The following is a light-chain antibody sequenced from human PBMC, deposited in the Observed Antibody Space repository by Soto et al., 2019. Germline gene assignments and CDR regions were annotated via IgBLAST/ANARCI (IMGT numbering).Light chain of an antibody. CDR2: EGS. V-gene: IGLV2-23*01. CDR1: VSDVGSFDL. CDR3: SSYAGGMTWV. Sequence: QSALTQPASVSGSPEQSITISRTGPVSDVGSFDLVSWYQQHPDKAPKLIIFEGSKRPSGVSDRFSGSKSGNRASLTISGLQAEDEADYFCSSYAGGMTWVFGGGTKLTVL. J-gene: IGLJ3*02.